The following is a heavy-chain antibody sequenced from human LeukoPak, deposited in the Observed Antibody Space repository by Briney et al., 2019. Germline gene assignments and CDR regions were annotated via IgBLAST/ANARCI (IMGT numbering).Heavy chain of an antibody. CDR1: GFTFSDYY. J-gene: IGHJ4*02. CDR2: ISYDGSNK. D-gene: IGHD2-15*01. Sequence: GGSLRLSCAASGFTFSDYYMSWIRQAPGKGLEWVAVISYDGSNKYYADSVKGRFTISRDNSKNTLYLQMNSLRAEDTAVYYCAKDHPRSYCSGGSCYEPYFDYWGQGTLVTVSS. CDR3: AKDHPRSYCSGGSCYEPYFDY. V-gene: IGHV3-30*18.